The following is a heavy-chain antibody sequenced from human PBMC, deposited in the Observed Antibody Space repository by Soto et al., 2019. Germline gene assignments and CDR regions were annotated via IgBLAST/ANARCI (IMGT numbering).Heavy chain of an antibody. D-gene: IGHD1-1*01. V-gene: IGHV1-69*13. J-gene: IGHJ6*02. CDR3: ARGGKERFRGSGMDV. CDR1: GGRFTTYA. CDR2: IITFFGAA. Sequence: SVKVSCKASGGRFTTYAFNWMRQAPGQGLEWLGGIITFFGAAMYAQKFQGRVTITADELTTTAYMELSGLRSEDTAVYYCARGGKERFRGSGMDVWGQGTTVTV.